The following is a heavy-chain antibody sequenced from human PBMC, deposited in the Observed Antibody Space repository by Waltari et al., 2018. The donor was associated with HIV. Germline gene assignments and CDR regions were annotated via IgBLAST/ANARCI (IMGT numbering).Heavy chain of an antibody. CDR1: GFTFSNYW. D-gene: IGHD2-2*01. CDR3: ARRRCTSTSCFFDY. Sequence: EVHPVESGGGLVQPGGSLRLSCAASGFTFSNYWMSWVRQAPGKGLEWVANIKQDGSEKYYVDSVKGRFTISRDNAKNSLFLQMNSLRGEDTAVYYCARRRCTSTSCFFDYWGQGTLVTVS. CDR2: IKQDGSEK. J-gene: IGHJ4*02. V-gene: IGHV3-7*01.